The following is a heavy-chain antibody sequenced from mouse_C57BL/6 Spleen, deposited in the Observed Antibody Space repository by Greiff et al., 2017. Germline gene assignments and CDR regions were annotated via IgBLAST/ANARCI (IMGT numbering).Heavy chain of an antibody. J-gene: IGHJ3*01. V-gene: IGHV1-53*01. D-gene: IGHD2-2*01. CDR1: GYTFTSYW. Sequence: VQLQQSGTELVKPGASVKLSCKASGYTFTSYWMHWVKQRPGQGLEWIGNINPSNGGTNYNEKFKSKATLTVDKSSSTAYMQLSSLTSEDSAVYYCARGYYGYEAWFAYWGKGTLVTVSA. CDR2: INPSNGGT. CDR3: ARGYYGYEAWFAY.